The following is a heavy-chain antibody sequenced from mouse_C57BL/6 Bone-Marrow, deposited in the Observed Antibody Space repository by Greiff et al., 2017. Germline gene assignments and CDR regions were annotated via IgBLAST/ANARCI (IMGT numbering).Heavy chain of an antibody. V-gene: IGHV1-64*01. CDR1: GYTFTSYW. D-gene: IGHD3-2*02. CDR2: IHPNSGST. Sequence: QVQLQQPGAELVKPGASVKLSCKASGYTFTSYWMHWVKQRPGQGLEWIGMIHPNSGSTNYNEKFKSKATLTVDKSFITASMQLSSLTSEDSAVYYCARRSSGYWFAYWGQGTLVTVSA. J-gene: IGHJ3*01. CDR3: ARRSSGYWFAY.